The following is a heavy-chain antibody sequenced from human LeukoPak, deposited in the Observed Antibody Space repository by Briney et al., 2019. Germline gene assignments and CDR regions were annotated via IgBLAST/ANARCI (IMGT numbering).Heavy chain of an antibody. D-gene: IGHD3-3*01. CDR3: ARFNGGTFGYPLNWFDP. J-gene: IGHJ5*02. V-gene: IGHV1-69*05. CDR2: IIPIFGTA. CDR1: GYTFTGYY. Sequence: GASVKVSCKASGYTFTGYYMHWVRQAPGQGLEWMGGIIPIFGTANYAQKFQGRVTITTDESTSTAYMELSSLRSEDTAVYYCARFNGGTFGYPLNWFDPWGQGTLVTVSS.